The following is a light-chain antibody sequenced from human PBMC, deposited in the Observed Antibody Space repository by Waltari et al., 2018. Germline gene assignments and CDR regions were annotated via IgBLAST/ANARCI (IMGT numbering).Light chain of an antibody. Sequence: LVLTQSPSASASLGASVKLTCTLSSGYSSNVIAWLQQQPGKGPRYLMKVNSDGSHRKGDDMPDRCSSSNSRTEYYLTISSLQSEDEADYYCQTGGHGTWVFGGGTKLTVL. J-gene: IGLJ3*02. CDR1: SGYSSNV. CDR3: QTGGHGTWV. V-gene: IGLV4-69*01. CDR2: VNSDGSH.